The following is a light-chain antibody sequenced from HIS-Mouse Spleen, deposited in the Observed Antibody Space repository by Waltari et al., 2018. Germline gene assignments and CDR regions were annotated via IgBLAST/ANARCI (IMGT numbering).Light chain of an antibody. CDR3: YSTDSSGNHYV. V-gene: IGLV3-10*01. Sequence: SYELTQPPSVSVSPGQTARITCSGDALPKKYAYWYQQKSGQAPVLDIYEDSKRPSGIPERFAGSSSGTMATLTISGAQVEDEADYYCYSTDSSGNHYVFGTGTKVTVL. J-gene: IGLJ1*01. CDR2: EDS. CDR1: ALPKKY.